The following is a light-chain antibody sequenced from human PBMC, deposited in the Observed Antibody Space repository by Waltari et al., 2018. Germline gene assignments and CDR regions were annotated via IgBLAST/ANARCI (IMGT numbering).Light chain of an antibody. J-gene: IGKJ4*01. CDR1: QSVLYSSNNKNY. V-gene: IGKV4-1*01. CDR3: QQYFSTPPVT. CDR2: WAS. Sequence: VMTQSPDSLAVSLGERATINCKSSQSVLYSSNNKNYLAWYQQKSGQPPKLLIYWASTRESGVPDRFSGSGSGTDFTLTISSLQAEDVAVYYCQQYFSTPPVTFGGGTKVEIK.